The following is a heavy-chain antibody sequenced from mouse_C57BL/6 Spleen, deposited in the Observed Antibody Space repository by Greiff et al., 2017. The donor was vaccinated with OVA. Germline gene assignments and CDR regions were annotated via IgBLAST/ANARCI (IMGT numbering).Heavy chain of an antibody. Sequence: EVKLQESGGDLVKPGGSLKLSCAASGFTFSSYGMSWVRQTPDKRLEWVATISSGGSYTYYPDSVKGRFTISRDNAKNTLYLQMSSLKSEDTAMYYCASLFGTAYYYAMDYWGQGTSVTVSS. V-gene: IGHV5-6*01. J-gene: IGHJ4*01. CDR3: ASLFGTAYYYAMDY. CDR2: ISSGGSYT. CDR1: GFTFSSYG. D-gene: IGHD4-1*01.